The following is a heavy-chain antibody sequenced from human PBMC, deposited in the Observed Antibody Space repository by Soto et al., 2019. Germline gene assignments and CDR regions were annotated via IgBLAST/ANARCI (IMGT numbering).Heavy chain of an antibody. CDR1: GLPFSSYW. J-gene: IGHJ4*02. D-gene: IGHD2-21*01. CDR3: ARTGDRDFDY. Sequence: XGSLRLSCAASGLPFSSYWMHWVRQAPGKGLVWVSRINSDGSSTSYADSVKGRFTISRDNAKNTLYLQMNSLRAEDTAVYYCARTGDRDFDYWGQGTLVTVSS. CDR2: INSDGSST. V-gene: IGHV3-74*01.